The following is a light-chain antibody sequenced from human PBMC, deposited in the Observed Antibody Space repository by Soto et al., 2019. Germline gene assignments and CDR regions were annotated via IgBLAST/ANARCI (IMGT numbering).Light chain of an antibody. J-gene: IGKJ4*01. Sequence: EIVLTQSPSTLSLSPGEIATLSCRASQSVSSYLAWYQQKPGQAPRLLIYDASNRATGIPARFSGSGSGTDFTLTISSLEPEDFAVYYCQQRSKWLTFGGGTKVDIK. V-gene: IGKV3-11*01. CDR3: QQRSKWLT. CDR2: DAS. CDR1: QSVSSY.